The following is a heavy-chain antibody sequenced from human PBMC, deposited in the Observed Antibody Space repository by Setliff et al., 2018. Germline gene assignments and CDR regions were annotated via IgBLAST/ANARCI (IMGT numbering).Heavy chain of an antibody. CDR1: GGTFSSYG. CDR3: VREGVDSRSSTDYRYYMDV. D-gene: IGHD3-22*01. V-gene: IGHV1-69*05. Sequence: ASVKVSCKASGGTFSSYGISWVRQAPGQGLEWMGGTIPMFGTTEYAQKFQGRLTIITDESTNTAFMQLSSLRSDDTAVYYCVREGVDSRSSTDYRYYMDVWGKGTTVTVSS. CDR2: TIPMFGTT. J-gene: IGHJ6*03.